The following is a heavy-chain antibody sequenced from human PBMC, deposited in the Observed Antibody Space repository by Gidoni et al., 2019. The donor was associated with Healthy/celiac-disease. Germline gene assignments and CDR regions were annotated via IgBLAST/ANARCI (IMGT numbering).Heavy chain of an antibody. V-gene: IGHV3-11*01. J-gene: IGHJ4*02. CDR1: GFTFSDDY. D-gene: IGHD3-22*01. CDR3: AREGPRGGYKEKVLDY. CDR2: ISSGGSTI. Sequence: QVQLVDSGGGLVKPGGSLRLSCAASGFTFSDDYMSWIRQAPGKGLEWVSYISSGGSTIYYADSVKGRFTISRDNAKNSLYLQMNSLRAEDTAVYYCAREGPRGGYKEKVLDYWGQGTLVTVSS.